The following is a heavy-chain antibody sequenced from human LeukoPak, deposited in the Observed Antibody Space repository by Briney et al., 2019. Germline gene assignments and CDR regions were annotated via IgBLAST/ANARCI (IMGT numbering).Heavy chain of an antibody. J-gene: IGHJ4*02. CDR1: GFTFSTFA. D-gene: IGHD6-19*01. CDR3: AKRGGIAVASPFGY. CDR2: IFPSGGEI. Sequence: GGSLRLSCAASGFTFSTFAMIWVRQPPGKGLEWVSSIFPSGGEIHYADSVRGRFTISRDNSKNTLYLQMNSLRAEDTAVYYCAKRGGIAVASPFGYWGQGTLVTVSS. V-gene: IGHV3-23*01.